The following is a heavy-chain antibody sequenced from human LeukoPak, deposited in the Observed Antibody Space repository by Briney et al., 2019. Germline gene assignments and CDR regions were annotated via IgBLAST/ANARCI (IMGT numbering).Heavy chain of an antibody. CDR3: ARDSSSWYYFDY. J-gene: IGHJ4*02. D-gene: IGHD6-13*01. CDR1: GGSISSYY. CDR2: IYTSGST. Sequence: SETLSLTCTVSGGSISSYYWSWIRQPAGKGLEWIGRIYTSGSTNYNPSLKSRVAMSVGTSKNQFSLKLSSVTAADTAVYYCARDSSSWYYFDYWGQGTLVTVSS. V-gene: IGHV4-4*07.